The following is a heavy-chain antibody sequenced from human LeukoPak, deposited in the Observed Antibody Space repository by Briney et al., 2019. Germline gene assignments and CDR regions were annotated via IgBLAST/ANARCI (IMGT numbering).Heavy chain of an antibody. CDR1: GFTFSRYG. J-gene: IGHJ4*02. Sequence: PGGSLRLSCAASGFTFSRYGMHWVRQAPGKGLEWVAFIRYDGSNKYYADSVKGRFTISRDNSKNTLYLQMNSLRAEDTAVYYCAKEPRPVVAANCLYNWGQGTLVTVSS. D-gene: IGHD2-15*01. CDR3: AKEPRPVVAANCLYN. V-gene: IGHV3-30*02. CDR2: IRYDGSNK.